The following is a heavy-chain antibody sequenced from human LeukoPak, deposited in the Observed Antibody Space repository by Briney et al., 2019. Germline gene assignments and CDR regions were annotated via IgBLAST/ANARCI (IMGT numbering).Heavy chain of an antibody. J-gene: IGHJ4*02. Sequence: ASATLSLTCTVSGGSISSYYWSWIRQPPGKGLEWIGYIYYSGSTNYNPSLKSRVTISVDTSKNQFSLKLSSVTAADTAVYYCARYYSGYAIDYWGQGTLVTVSS. V-gene: IGHV4-59*01. CDR2: IYYSGST. CDR1: GGSISSYY. CDR3: ARYYSGYAIDY. D-gene: IGHD5-12*01.